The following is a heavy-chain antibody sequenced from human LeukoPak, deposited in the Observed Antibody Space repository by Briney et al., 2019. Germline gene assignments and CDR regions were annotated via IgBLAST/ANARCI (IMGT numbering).Heavy chain of an antibody. Sequence: PGGSLRLSCAASGFTFSAYAISWVRQGPGKGQEWGLAISGSGGITYYAHSVKGRFTISIGKSKNPLYLKMNSLRAEDTAVYYCVKHGPRSVVITTWFDPWGQGTLVTVSS. CDR3: VKHGPRSVVITTWFDP. CDR2: ISGSGGIT. J-gene: IGHJ5*02. CDR1: GFTFSAYA. V-gene: IGHV3-23*01. D-gene: IGHD3-22*01.